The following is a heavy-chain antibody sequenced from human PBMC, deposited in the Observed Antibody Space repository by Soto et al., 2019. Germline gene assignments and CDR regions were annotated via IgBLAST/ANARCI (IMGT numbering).Heavy chain of an antibody. J-gene: IGHJ6*02. Sequence: EVHLVESGGGFVHPGRSLRLSCVASGFNFDDHVMHWVRQVPGKGLEWVGHINWDGYSIGYGGSVRGRFSISRDNAKNTLYLQMNSLGPEDTALYYCARSWSGSTSGRVDVWGQGTTVTVSS. CDR2: INWDGYSI. CDR1: GFNFDDHV. CDR3: ARSWSGSTSGRVDV. D-gene: IGHD3-3*01. V-gene: IGHV3-9*01.